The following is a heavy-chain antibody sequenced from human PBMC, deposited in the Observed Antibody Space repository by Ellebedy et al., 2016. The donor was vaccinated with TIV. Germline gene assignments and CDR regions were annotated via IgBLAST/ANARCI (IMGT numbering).Heavy chain of an antibody. V-gene: IGHV3-23*01. D-gene: IGHD3-3*01. CDR2: ISGSGGST. CDR3: STVEWYRSDY. CDR1: GFTFRSYP. J-gene: IGHJ4*02. Sequence: GGSLRLSCVASGFTFRSYPMSWARQAPGKGLEWVSIISGSGGSTYYADSVKGRFTISRDNAKNSLYLQMNSLRAEDTAIYYCSTVEWYRSDYWGQGSLVTVSS.